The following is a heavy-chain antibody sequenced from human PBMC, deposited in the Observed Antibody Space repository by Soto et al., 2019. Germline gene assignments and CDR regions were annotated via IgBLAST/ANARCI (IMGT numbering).Heavy chain of an antibody. CDR2: ISYDGSNK. Sequence: GGSLRLSCAASGFTFSSYGMHWARQAPGKGLEWVAVISYDGSNKYYADSVKGRFTISRDNSKNTLYLQMNSLRAEDTAVYYCAKDTRPYGSGSYYNGDYWGQGTLVTVSS. CDR3: AKDTRPYGSGSYYNGDY. J-gene: IGHJ4*02. D-gene: IGHD3-10*01. V-gene: IGHV3-30*18. CDR1: GFTFSSYG.